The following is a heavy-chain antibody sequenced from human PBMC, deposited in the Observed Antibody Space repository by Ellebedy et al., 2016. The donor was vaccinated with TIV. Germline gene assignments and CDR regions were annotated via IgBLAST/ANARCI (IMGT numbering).Heavy chain of an antibody. CDR2: LSSDGNNK. Sequence: GESLKISCAASGFTFSRHWMHWVRRAPGKGLEWLAVLSSDGNNKFYADSAKGRFTVSRDNSKTTLFVEMTSLRVEDTGVYYCARYGVGSGLDYWGQGTLVTVSS. J-gene: IGHJ4*02. V-gene: IGHV3-30-3*01. CDR1: GFTFSRHW. D-gene: IGHD6-19*01. CDR3: ARYGVGSGLDY.